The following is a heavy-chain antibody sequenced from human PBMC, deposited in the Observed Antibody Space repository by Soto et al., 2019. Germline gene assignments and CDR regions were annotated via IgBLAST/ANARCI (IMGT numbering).Heavy chain of an antibody. CDR3: AREGEHSGYDYDHYYDYGMDV. CDR1: GFTFSSYG. Sequence: QVQLVESGGGVVQPGRSLRLSCAASGFTFSSYGMHWVSQAPGKGLECVAVIWYDGSNKYYADSVKGRFTISRDNSKNTLYLQMNSRRAEDTALYYCAREGEHSGYDYDHYYDYGMDVWGQGTTVNVSS. J-gene: IGHJ6*02. D-gene: IGHD5-12*01. CDR2: IWYDGSNK. V-gene: IGHV3-33*01.